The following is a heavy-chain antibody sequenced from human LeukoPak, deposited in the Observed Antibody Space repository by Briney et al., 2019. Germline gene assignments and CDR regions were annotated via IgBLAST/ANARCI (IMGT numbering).Heavy chain of an antibody. J-gene: IGHJ4*02. CDR1: GFTFSSHA. Sequence: GGSLRLSCAASGFTFSSHAMSWVRQAPGKGLERVSATSGSGGSTYYADSVKGRFTISRDNSKNTLYLQMNSLRVEDTAVYYCARNGYSSSWYRNWGQGTLVTVSS. D-gene: IGHD6-13*01. CDR3: ARNGYSSSWYRN. CDR2: TSGSGGST. V-gene: IGHV3-23*01.